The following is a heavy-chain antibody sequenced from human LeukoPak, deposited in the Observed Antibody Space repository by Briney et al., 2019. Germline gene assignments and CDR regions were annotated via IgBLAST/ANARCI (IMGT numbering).Heavy chain of an antibody. J-gene: IGHJ4*02. V-gene: IGHV3-7*03. CDR2: IKEDGTET. D-gene: IGHD5-24*01. CDR3: AKEGRSLQTY. CDR1: GFMFSSNW. Sequence: GGSLRLSCAASGFMFSSNWMSWVRLAPGKGLEWVANIKEDGTETYYVDSVKGRFTISRDNAKNSLYLQMNSLRVEDTAVYYCAKEGRSLQTYWGQGTLVTVSS.